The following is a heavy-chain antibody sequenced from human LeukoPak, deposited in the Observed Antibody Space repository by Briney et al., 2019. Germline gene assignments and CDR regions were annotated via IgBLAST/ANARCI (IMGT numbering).Heavy chain of an antibody. D-gene: IGHD1-1*01. Sequence: GRSLRLSCAASGFTFNSFAMHWVRQAPGKGLEWVAVIWYGGTNKYYADSVKGRFTISRDNSKNTVYLQMNSLRAEDTAVYFCAKSRSGSANWALQIFDNWGQGTLVTVSS. V-gene: IGHV3-33*06. J-gene: IGHJ4*02. CDR3: AKSRSGSANWALQIFDN. CDR1: GFTFNSFA. CDR2: IWYGGTNK.